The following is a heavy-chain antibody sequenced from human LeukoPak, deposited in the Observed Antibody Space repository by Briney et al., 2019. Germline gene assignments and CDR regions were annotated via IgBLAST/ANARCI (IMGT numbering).Heavy chain of an antibody. D-gene: IGHD6-19*01. V-gene: IGHV3-15*01. CDR3: TTYSSGSCPF. Sequence: AGTLSLSCAASGITFSNAWMTWDRQAQGKGLEWVGRIYRSSNGETTAYGAPVKGRFTMSRDDSKNTLYLQMNSLKTEDTAVYYCTTYSSGSCPFWGQGTLVTVSS. CDR1: GITFSNAW. J-gene: IGHJ4*02. CDR2: IYRSSNGETT.